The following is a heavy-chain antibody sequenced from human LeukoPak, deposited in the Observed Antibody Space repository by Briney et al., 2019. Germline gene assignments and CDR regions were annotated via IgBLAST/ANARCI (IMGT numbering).Heavy chain of an antibody. D-gene: IGHD3-22*01. CDR3: ARHGEYYYDSSGKSSFSDAFDI. Sequence: SETLSLTCTVSGGSISSYYWSWIRQPPGKGLEWIGYIYYSGSTNYNPSLKSRVTISVDTSKNQFSLKLSSVTAADTAVYYCARHGEYYYDSSGKSSFSDAFDIWGQGTMVTVSS. CDR1: GGSISSYY. V-gene: IGHV4-59*08. J-gene: IGHJ3*02. CDR2: IYYSGST.